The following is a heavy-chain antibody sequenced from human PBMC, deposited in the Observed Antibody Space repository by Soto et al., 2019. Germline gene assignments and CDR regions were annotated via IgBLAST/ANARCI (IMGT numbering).Heavy chain of an antibody. V-gene: IGHV3-48*02. CDR1: GFTLSSYS. J-gene: IGHJ4*02. CDR3: ARETGLRSSGWSYYCEL. CDR2: ISGSGGTI. Sequence: EVQLVESGGGLVQPGGSLRLSCAASGFTLSSYSRHWVRQAPGQGLEWVSYISGSGGTIYYADSAKGRFTISRDNAKNSLSVQMNSLRDEDTAVYFCARETGLRSSGWSYYCELWGPGTLVTVSS. D-gene: IGHD6-19*01.